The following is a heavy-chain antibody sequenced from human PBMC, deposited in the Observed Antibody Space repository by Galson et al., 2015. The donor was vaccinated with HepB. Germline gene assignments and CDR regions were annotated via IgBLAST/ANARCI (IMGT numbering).Heavy chain of an antibody. V-gene: IGHV1-24*01. CDR3: ARAYGDVPYYYYYYGMDV. CDR2: FDPEDGET. D-gene: IGHD4-17*01. Sequence: SVKVSCKVSGYTLTELSMHWVRQAPGKGLEWMGGFDPEDGETIYAQKFQGRVTMTEDTSTDTAYMELSSLRSEDTAVYYCARAYGDVPYYYYYYGMDVWGQGTPVTVSS. CDR1: GYTLTELS. J-gene: IGHJ6*02.